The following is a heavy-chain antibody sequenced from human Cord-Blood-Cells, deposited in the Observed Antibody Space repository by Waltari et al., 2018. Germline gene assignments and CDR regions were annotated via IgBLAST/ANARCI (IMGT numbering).Heavy chain of an antibody. Sequence: QVQLQESGPGLVKPSETLSLTCAVSGYSISSGYYWGWIRQPPGKGLEWIGSIYHSGSTCYNPSLKSRVTISVDTSKNQFSLKLGSVTAADTAVYYCARVGVIYYYDSSGYYYLAFDIWGQGTMVTVSS. CDR3: ARVGVIYYYDSSGYYYLAFDI. CDR1: GYSISSGYY. CDR2: IYHSGST. J-gene: IGHJ3*02. V-gene: IGHV4-38-2*01. D-gene: IGHD3-22*01.